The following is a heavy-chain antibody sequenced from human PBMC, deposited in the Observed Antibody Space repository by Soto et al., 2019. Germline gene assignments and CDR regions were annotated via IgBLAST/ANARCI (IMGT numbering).Heavy chain of an antibody. V-gene: IGHV3-21*01. D-gene: IGHD3-10*01. Sequence: GGSLRLSCAASGFTFSSDSMNWVRQAPGKGLEWVSSISSSSSYIYYADSVKGRFTISRDNAKNSLYLQMNSLRAEDTAVYYCARGSYYYGSGRFAFDIWGQGTMLTVSS. CDR3: ARGSYYYGSGRFAFDI. CDR1: GFTFSSDS. CDR2: ISSSSSYI. J-gene: IGHJ3*02.